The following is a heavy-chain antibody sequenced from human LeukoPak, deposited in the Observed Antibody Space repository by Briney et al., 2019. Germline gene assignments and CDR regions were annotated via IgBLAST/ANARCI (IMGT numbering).Heavy chain of an antibody. CDR2: ISSSSSYI. D-gene: IGHD2-2*01. CDR3: ARGYQLGLRTRFDY. CDR1: GFTFSSYS. J-gene: IGHJ4*02. V-gene: IGHV3-21*01. Sequence: GGSLRLSCAASGFTFSSYSMNWVRQAPGKGLEWVSSISSSSSYIYYADSVKGRFTISRDNAKNSLYLQMNSLRAEDTAVYYCARGYQLGLRTRFDYWGQGTLVTVSS.